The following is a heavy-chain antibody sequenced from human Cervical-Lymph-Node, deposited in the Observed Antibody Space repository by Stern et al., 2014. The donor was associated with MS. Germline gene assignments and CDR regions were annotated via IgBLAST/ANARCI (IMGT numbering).Heavy chain of an antibody. Sequence: VQLVQSGAELIRPGESLKISCKGSGYKFSIYWIAWVRQMPGKGLEWMGIIYPGDSETRYSPSCQGQVTMSADKSTSTAYLQWSSLNASDTAMYCCARQTTAWASDVWGQGTLVTVSS. D-gene: IGHD1-14*01. CDR2: IYPGDSET. V-gene: IGHV5-51*01. CDR1: GYKFSIYW. CDR3: ARQTTAWASDV. J-gene: IGHJ4*02.